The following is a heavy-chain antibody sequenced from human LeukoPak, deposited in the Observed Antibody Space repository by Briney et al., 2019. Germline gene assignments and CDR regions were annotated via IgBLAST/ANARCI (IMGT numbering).Heavy chain of an antibody. CDR3: ARHDILTGYYTDYYFDY. J-gene: IGHJ4*02. Sequence: SETLSLTCTVSGGSISSYYWSWSRQPPGKGLEWIGYIYYSGSTNYNPSLKSRVTISVDTSKNQFSLKLSSVTAADTAVYYCARHDILTGYYTDYYFDYWGQGTLVTVSS. D-gene: IGHD3-9*01. CDR1: GGSISSYY. CDR2: IYYSGST. V-gene: IGHV4-59*08.